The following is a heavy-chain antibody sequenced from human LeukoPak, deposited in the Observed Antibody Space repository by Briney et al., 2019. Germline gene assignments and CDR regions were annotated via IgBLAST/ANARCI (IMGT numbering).Heavy chain of an antibody. Sequence: ASVKVSCKTSGYTFTDYYIHWVRHAPGQGLEWMGWINPNSGGTDYAQKFQGRVIMTRDTSVDTAYMELNRLRSDDTAVYYCASADLRYCSIRSCFSFDYWGQGTLVTVSS. D-gene: IGHD2-2*01. CDR2: INPNSGGT. J-gene: IGHJ4*02. V-gene: IGHV1-2*02. CDR3: ASADLRYCSIRSCFSFDY. CDR1: GYTFTDYY.